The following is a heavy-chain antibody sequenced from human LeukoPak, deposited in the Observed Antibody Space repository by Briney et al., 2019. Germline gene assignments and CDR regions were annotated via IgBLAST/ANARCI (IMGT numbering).Heavy chain of an antibody. CDR1: GYRFTTDY. V-gene: IGHV5-51*01. Sequence: GESLKISCKASGYRFTTDYIGWVRQMPGKGPEWMGFIYPGDSDTRYSPSFQGQVTISADKSINTAYLQWSSLKASDTAMYYCARRVNYYFYMDVWGKGTTVTVSS. D-gene: IGHD5-24*01. CDR2: IYPGDSDT. J-gene: IGHJ6*03. CDR3: ARRVNYYFYMDV.